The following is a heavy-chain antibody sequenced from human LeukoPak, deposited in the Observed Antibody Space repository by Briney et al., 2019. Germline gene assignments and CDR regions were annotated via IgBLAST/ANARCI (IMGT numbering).Heavy chain of an antibody. CDR1: GCSFTSYW. CDR3: ARGKGWFDP. CDR2: IYPGESDT. Sequence: GGSLQISCKGSGCSFTSYWIGWVRQVPGKGLEGMGIIYPGESDTIYSPSFQRQVTISADKSISTAYLQWSSLKASDTAMYYCARGKGWFDPWGQGTLVTVSS. J-gene: IGHJ5*02. V-gene: IGHV5-51*01.